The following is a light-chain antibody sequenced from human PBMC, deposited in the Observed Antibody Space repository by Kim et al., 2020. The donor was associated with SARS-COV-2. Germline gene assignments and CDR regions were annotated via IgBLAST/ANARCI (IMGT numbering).Light chain of an antibody. CDR2: DDS. J-gene: IGLJ3*02. CDR3: HGWARTSFHAV. Sequence: SYELTQPRSVSVAPGKTATFTCGGNNFGSKSVPLYQQQPVQAPVFVDYDDSDRPSGIPERFSCSSSGNTATLTITRVEARAEADSYCHGWARTSFHAVF. V-gene: IGLV3-21*03. CDR1: NFGSKS.